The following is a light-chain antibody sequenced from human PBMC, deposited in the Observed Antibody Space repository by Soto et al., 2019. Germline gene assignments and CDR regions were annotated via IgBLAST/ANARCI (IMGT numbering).Light chain of an antibody. CDR2: DVS. CDR3: NSYTSTSPPYV. V-gene: IGLV2-14*01. J-gene: IGLJ1*01. Sequence: QSALTQPASVSGSAGQSISISCTGTSSDIGRYNFVSWYQQRPGQAPKLLIFDVSHRPSVISDRFSGSKSGYTASLTISGLQAEDEADYYCNSYTSTSPPYVFGTGTKVTVL. CDR1: SSDIGRYNF.